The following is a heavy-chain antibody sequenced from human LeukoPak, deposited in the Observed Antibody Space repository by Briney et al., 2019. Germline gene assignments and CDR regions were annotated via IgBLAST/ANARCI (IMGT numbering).Heavy chain of an antibody. CDR2: IHPNGRT. D-gene: IGHD4-17*01. Sequence: PSETLSLTCAVYGGSFTGYYWSWIRQPPGEGLEWIGEIHPNGRTNYNPSLKSRVATSVDTSKNEFSLKLSSVTAADTAVYYCARSWARPDYGDCYFDYWGQGTLVTVSS. CDR1: GGSFTGYY. J-gene: IGHJ4*02. CDR3: ARSWARPDYGDCYFDY. V-gene: IGHV4-34*01.